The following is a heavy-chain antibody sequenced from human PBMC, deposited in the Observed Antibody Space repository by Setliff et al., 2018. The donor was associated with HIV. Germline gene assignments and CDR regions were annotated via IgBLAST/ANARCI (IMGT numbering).Heavy chain of an antibody. D-gene: IGHD6-6*01. CDR1: GYSFTSFD. J-gene: IGHJ5*02. Sequence: ASVKVSCKADGYSFTSFDIYWVRQAAGQGPEWMGWMNPSTGDTGYAERFQGRVSMTRDTSISTAYMELSNLKSEDTAVYYCARVVEYNWLDPWGQGTLVTVSS. CDR2: MNPSTGDT. V-gene: IGHV1-8*01. CDR3: ARVVEYNWLDP.